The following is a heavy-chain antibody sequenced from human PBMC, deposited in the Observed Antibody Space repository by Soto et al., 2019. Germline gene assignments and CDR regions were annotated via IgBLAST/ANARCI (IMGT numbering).Heavy chain of an antibody. CDR2: IYYSGST. CDR1: GGSISSGDYY. Sequence: SETLSLTCTVSGGSISSGDYYWSWIRQPPGKGLEWIGYIYYSGSTYYNPSLKSRVTISVDTSKNQFSLKLSSVTAADTAVYYCARGFRWLVPLQPTWFAPWGQGPLVTVSS. V-gene: IGHV4-30-4*01. J-gene: IGHJ5*02. D-gene: IGHD6-19*01. CDR3: ARGFRWLVPLQPTWFAP.